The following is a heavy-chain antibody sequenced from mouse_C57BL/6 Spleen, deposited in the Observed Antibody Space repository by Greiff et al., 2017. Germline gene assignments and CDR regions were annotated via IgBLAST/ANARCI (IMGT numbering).Heavy chain of an antibody. CDR2: IDPGTGGT. D-gene: IGHD3-2*02. V-gene: IGHV1-15*01. CDR3: TRGWDSSDYHFDY. CDR1: GYTFTDYE. Sequence: QVQLKQSGAELVRPGASVTLSCKASGYTFTDYEMHWVKQTPGHGLEWIGAIDPGTGGTAYNEKFKGKAILTADKSSSTAYMELRSLTSEDSAVYYCTRGWDSSDYHFDYWGQGTTLTVSS. J-gene: IGHJ2*01.